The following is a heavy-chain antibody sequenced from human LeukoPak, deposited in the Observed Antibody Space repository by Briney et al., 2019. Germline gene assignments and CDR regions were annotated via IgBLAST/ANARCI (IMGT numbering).Heavy chain of an antibody. J-gene: IGHJ5*02. V-gene: IGHV4-59*02. CDR2: IFYRGINSYHS. D-gene: IGHD4-23*01. CDR1: GASVTIHY. CDR3: AYNTVVRASHGHYFNL. Sequence: SESLSLTCTVSGASVTIHYWSWIRHPPGKGLEWVGHIFYRGINSYHSGYDPSRQSRDTMSIDTSKNQVSLNLTSVTAENTAVYYCAYNTVVRASHGHYFNLWGQGTLVTVSS.